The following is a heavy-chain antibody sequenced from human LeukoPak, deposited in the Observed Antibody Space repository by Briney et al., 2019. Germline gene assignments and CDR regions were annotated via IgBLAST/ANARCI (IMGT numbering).Heavy chain of an antibody. Sequence: GGSLSLSCVASGFIFSAYWMTWVRQAPGKGLEWVANINQGGDKSYYVDSVKGRFTIYRDNAESSLYLQLSSLRAEDTAVYYCTRSTSCSGGSCYSSPWFDPWGQGTLVTVSS. V-gene: IGHV3-7*03. D-gene: IGHD2-15*01. J-gene: IGHJ5*02. CDR2: INQGGDKS. CDR3: TRSTSCSGGSCYSSPWFDP. CDR1: GFIFSAYW.